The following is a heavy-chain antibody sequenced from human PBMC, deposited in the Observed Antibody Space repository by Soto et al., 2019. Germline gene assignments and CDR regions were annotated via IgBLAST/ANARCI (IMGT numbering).Heavy chain of an antibody. Sequence: LGGSLRLSCAASGFAFSNFEMNWVRQAPGKGLEWVSYISDRGGAIYYSDSVRGRFTISRDTAKNSLYLQMSSLRVEDTAVYYCAREAGFYFDYLGQGTLVTVSS. V-gene: IGHV3-48*03. D-gene: IGHD6-19*01. CDR2: ISDRGGAI. J-gene: IGHJ4*02. CDR3: AREAGFYFDY. CDR1: GFAFSNFE.